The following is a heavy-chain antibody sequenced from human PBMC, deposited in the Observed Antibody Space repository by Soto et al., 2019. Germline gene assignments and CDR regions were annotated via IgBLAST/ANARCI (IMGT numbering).Heavy chain of an antibody. CDR2: INHSGST. D-gene: IGHD3-16*01. Sequence: QVQLQQWGAGLLKPSETLSLTCAVYGGSFSGYYWSWIRQPPGKGLEWIGEINHSGSTNYNPSLKSRVTRSVDTSKNQFSLKLSSVTAADTAVYYCARGLRWGVDYWGQGTLVTVSS. CDR1: GGSFSGYY. CDR3: ARGLRWGVDY. J-gene: IGHJ4*02. V-gene: IGHV4-34*01.